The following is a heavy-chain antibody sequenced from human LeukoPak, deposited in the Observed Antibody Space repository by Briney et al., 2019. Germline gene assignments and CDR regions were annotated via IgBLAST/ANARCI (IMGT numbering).Heavy chain of an antibody. Sequence: KPSETLSLTCAVYGGSFSGYYWSWIRQPPGKGLEWIGEINHSGSTNYNPSLKSRVTISVDTSKNQFSLKLSSVTAADTAVYYCASGLFFDYWGQGTLVTVSS. CDR1: GGSFSGYY. J-gene: IGHJ4*02. CDR3: ASGLFFDY. CDR2: INHSGST. V-gene: IGHV4-34*01. D-gene: IGHD3-10*01.